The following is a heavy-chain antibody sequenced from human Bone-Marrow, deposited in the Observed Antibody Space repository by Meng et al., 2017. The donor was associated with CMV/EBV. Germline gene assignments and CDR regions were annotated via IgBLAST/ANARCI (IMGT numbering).Heavy chain of an antibody. V-gene: IGHV3-30-3*01. Sequence: GGFPRLSCAAPGFTFITYAMHWVRQAPGKGLEWVALISYDGSNKYYADSVKGQFTISRDNSKNTLYRQMNSLRADDTAVYYCARAHIKFSTMDPGIGWFDPWGQGTLVTVSS. J-gene: IGHJ5*02. CDR1: GFTFITYA. CDR3: ARAHIKFSTMDPGIGWFDP. CDR2: ISYDGSNK. D-gene: IGHD3-10*01.